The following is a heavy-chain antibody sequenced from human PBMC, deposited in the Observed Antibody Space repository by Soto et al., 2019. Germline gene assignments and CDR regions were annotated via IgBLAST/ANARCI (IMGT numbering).Heavy chain of an antibody. CDR3: SRIRAGHEFGGVTAPSHFDS. Sequence: SGPTLVNPTQTLTLTCTFSGFSLSSSGMCVSWIRQPPGKALEWLALIDWNDHKYYSTSQRTRLTISKDTSKNQVVLTMANMDTVDTATYFCSRIRAGHEFGGVTAPSHFDSWGLGTLLTVS. J-gene: IGHJ4*02. D-gene: IGHD3-16*01. CDR1: GFSLSSSGMC. CDR2: IDWNDHK. V-gene: IGHV2-70*01.